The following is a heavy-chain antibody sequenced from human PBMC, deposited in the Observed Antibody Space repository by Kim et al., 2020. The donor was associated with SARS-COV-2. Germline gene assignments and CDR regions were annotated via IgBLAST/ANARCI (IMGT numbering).Heavy chain of an antibody. J-gene: IGHJ4*02. D-gene: IGHD7-27*01. CDR2: ITPSSDYT. V-gene: IGHV1-46*01. CDR3: VRDFIDHWAFDY. CDR1: GYTFTSNH. Sequence: ASVKVSCKASGYTFTSNHMHWVRQAPGQGLEWMGIITPSSDYTAYAQKFQDRVTMTRDTSTSTFYMELSSLRSEDMAVYYCVRDFIDHWAFDYWGQGTLVSVSS.